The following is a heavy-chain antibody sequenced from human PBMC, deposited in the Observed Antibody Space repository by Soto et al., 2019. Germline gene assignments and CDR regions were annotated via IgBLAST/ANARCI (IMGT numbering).Heavy chain of an antibody. CDR1: GFTFSTNA. CDR2: ISGSGNTI. Sequence: VGSLRLSCATSGFTFSTNAMGWVRQAPGMGLEFVSLISGSGNTIYYADSVKGRFTISRDNSMNTVSLQMNSLRAEDTAVYYCAKVGYDTFGYYLRSFDCWGQGTLVTVSS. V-gene: IGHV3-23*01. D-gene: IGHD2-2*03. CDR3: AKVGYDTFGYYLRSFDC. J-gene: IGHJ4*02.